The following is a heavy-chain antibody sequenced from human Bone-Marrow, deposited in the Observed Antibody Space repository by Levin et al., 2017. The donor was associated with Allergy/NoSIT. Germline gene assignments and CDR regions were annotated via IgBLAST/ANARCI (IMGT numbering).Heavy chain of an antibody. Sequence: GESLKISCAASGFTFSTYGMHWVRQAPGKGLEWVAVIWNDGINKYYADSVKGRFTISRDNSKNTLFLQMNSLRGEDTAVYYCARGGTSDGFDIWGQGTMVTVSS. D-gene: IGHD5-24*01. J-gene: IGHJ3*02. CDR1: GFTFSTYG. CDR2: IWNDGINK. CDR3: ARGGTSDGFDI. V-gene: IGHV3-33*01.